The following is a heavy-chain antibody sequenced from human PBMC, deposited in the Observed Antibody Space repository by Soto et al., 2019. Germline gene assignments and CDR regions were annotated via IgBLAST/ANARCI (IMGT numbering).Heavy chain of an antibody. CDR1: GGSISSSSYY. CDR3: ARTYNWNYLGGKNNWFDP. J-gene: IGHJ5*02. CDR2: IYYSGST. V-gene: IGHV4-39*01. Sequence: QLQLQESGPGLVKPSETLSLTCTVSGGSISSSSYYWGWIRQPPEKGLEWIGSIYYSGSTYYNPSLKSRVTISVDTSKNQFSLKLSSVTAADTAVYYCARTYNWNYLGGKNNWFDPWGQGTLVTVSS. D-gene: IGHD1-7*01.